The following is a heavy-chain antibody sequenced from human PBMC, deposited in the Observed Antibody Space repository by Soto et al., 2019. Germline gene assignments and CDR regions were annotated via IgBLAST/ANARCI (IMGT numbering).Heavy chain of an antibody. V-gene: IGHV3-48*02. CDR1: GFTFSSYS. CDR3: ARVLGYYDILTGIDY. CDR2: ISSSSSTI. J-gene: IGHJ4*02. D-gene: IGHD3-9*01. Sequence: GGSLRLSCAASGFTFSSYSMNWVRQAPGKGLEWVSYISSSSSTIYYADSVKGRFTISRDNAKNSLYLQMNSLRDEDTAVYYCARVLGYYDILTGIDYWGQGTLVTVSS.